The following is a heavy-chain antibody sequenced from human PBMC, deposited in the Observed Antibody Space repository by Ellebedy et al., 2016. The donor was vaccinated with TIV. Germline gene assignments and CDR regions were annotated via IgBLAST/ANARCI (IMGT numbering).Heavy chain of an antibody. Sequence: AASVKVSCKASGYTFTSYYMHWVRQAPGQGLEWMGIINPSGGSTSYAQKFQGRVTITADKSTSTAYMELSSLRSDDTAVYYCARAHFPSCGGDCYSGEYWFDPWGQGTLVTVSS. CDR1: GYTFTSYY. J-gene: IGHJ5*02. V-gene: IGHV1-46*01. CDR2: INPSGGST. D-gene: IGHD2-21*02. CDR3: ARAHFPSCGGDCYSGEYWFDP.